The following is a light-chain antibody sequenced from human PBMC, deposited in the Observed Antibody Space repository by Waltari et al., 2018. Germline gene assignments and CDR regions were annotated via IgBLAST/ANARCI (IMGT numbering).Light chain of an antibody. V-gene: IGKV1-NL1*01. J-gene: IGKJ2*01. Sequence: PMPQSPHPLSSSVRNRVTLTCRASQGISGALAWYQQKPGKAPKLLLYDAFRLQSGVPSRFSGSGSGTDYTLTISSLQPEDFATYYCQQYYTIPRTFGQGTKLEI. CDR3: QQYYTIPRT. CDR1: QGISGA. CDR2: DAF.